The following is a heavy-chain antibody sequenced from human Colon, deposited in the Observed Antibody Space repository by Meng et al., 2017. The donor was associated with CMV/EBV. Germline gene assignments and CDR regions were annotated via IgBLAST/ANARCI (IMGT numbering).Heavy chain of an antibody. V-gene: IGHV3-74*01. J-gene: IGHJ4*02. CDR1: GYTFNNYW. CDR3: TRDRLEGDFSGPGF. Sequence: GESLKISCSASGYTFNNYWMHWVRQAPGKGLVWVARINSDGGKTSYPDAVRGRFTVSRDNARNALYLEMSSLRAEDTAVYYCTRDRLEGDFSGPGFWGQGTLVTVSS. CDR2: INSDGGKT. D-gene: IGHD3-16*02.